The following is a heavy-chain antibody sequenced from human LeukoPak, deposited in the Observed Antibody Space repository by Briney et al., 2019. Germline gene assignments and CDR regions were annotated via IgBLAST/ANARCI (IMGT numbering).Heavy chain of an antibody. V-gene: IGHV1-18*01. J-gene: IGHJ3*02. CDR3: ARVVGATSDAFDI. CDR1: GYTLTSYG. D-gene: IGHD1-26*01. Sequence: GASVKVSCKAPGYTLTSYGISCVRQAPGQGLEWMGWISAYNGNTNYAQKLQGRVTMTTDTSTSTAYMELRSLRSDDTAVYYCARVVGATSDAFDIWGQGTMVTVSS. CDR2: ISAYNGNT.